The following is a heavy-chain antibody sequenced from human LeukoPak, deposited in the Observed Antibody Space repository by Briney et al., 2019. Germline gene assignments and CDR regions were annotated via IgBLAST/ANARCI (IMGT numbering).Heavy chain of an antibody. J-gene: IGHJ1*01. V-gene: IGHV4-34*01. Sequence: SSETLSLTCAVYGGPFSGYYWSWIRQPPGKGLEWIGEINHSGSTNYNPSLKSRVTISVDTSKNQFSLKLSSVTAADTAVYYCARGPYSSSWYSLEYFQHWGQGTLVTVSS. CDR3: ARGPYSSSWYSLEYFQH. CDR1: GGPFSGYY. CDR2: INHSGST. D-gene: IGHD6-13*01.